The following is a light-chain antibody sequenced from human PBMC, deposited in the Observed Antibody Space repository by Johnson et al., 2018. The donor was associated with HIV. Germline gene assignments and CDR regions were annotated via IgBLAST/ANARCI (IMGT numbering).Light chain of an antibody. CDR3: ATWDTSLSTGGV. Sequence: QSALTQPPSVSAAPGQKVTISCSGSSSNIGNSYISWYQLLPGSPPKLLVFKNNERPSGIPDRFSGSNSGTSVTLDITGLQTGDEADYYCATWDTSLSTGGVFGTGTKVTGL. J-gene: IGLJ1*01. CDR2: KNN. CDR1: SSNIGNSY. V-gene: IGLV1-51*02.